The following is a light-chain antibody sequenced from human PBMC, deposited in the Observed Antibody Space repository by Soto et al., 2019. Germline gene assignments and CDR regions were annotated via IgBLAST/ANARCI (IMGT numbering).Light chain of an antibody. CDR3: TSSTSDSLYV. CDR2: KVS. J-gene: IGLJ1*01. V-gene: IGLV2-14*01. CDR1: SSDVGGSNF. Sequence: QSALTQPASVSDSPGQSITISCTGTSSDVGGSNFVSWYQQYPGKVPKLLINKVSNRPSGVSNRFSGSKSGNTASLTISGLLAEDEADYFCTSSTSDSLYVFGTGTKVTVL.